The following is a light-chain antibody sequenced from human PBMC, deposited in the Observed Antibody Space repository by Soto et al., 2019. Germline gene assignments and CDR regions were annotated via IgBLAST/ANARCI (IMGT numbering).Light chain of an antibody. CDR3: CSYVGSSTSYV. Sequence: QSVLTQPASVSGSPGQSITISCTGTSGDVRNYNLVSWYQQHPGKAPKLMIYEVNKWPSGVSNRFSGSKSGNTASLTISGLQAEDEADYYCCSYVGSSTSYVFGTGTKLTVL. J-gene: IGLJ1*01. V-gene: IGLV2-23*02. CDR2: EVN. CDR1: SGDVRNYNL.